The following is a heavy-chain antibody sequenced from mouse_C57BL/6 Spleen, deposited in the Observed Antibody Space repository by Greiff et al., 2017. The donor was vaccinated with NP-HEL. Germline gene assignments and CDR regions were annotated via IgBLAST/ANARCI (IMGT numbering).Heavy chain of an antibody. Sequence: QVQLQQSGAELVRPGASVKLSCKASGYTFTDYYINWVKQRPGQGLEWIARIYPGSGNTYYNEKFKGKATLTAEKSSSTAYMQLSSLTSEDSAVYFCARERYGYDGWGQGTLVTVSA. D-gene: IGHD2-2*01. J-gene: IGHJ3*01. CDR3: ARERYGYDG. CDR1: GYTFTDYY. V-gene: IGHV1-76*01. CDR2: IYPGSGNT.